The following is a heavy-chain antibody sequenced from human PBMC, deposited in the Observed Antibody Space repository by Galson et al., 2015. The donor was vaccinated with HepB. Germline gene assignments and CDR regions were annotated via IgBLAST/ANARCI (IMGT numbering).Heavy chain of an antibody. CDR3: ARTLCLHCEFDY. V-gene: IGHV3-43*01. CDR1: GFTFDDYT. Sequence: SLRLSCAASGFTFDDYTMHWVRQAPGKGLEWVSLISWDGGSTYYADSVKGRFTISRDNSKNSLYLQMNSLRTEDTALYYCARTLCLHCEFDYWGQGTLVTVSS. CDR2: ISWDGGST. J-gene: IGHJ4*02. D-gene: IGHD3-16*01.